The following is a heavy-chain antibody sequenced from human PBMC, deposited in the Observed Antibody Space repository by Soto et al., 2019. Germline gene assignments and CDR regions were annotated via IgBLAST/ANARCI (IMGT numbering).Heavy chain of an antibody. Sequence: QVQLQESGPGLVKTSETLSLTCTVSGGPFGGYYWCWVRQPPGKGLEWIGYVHSGGTTRYNPSLETRVTMSIDTSTNQFSLSLSSFTAAVSGVYFCAKGVMASSWYNWFDPWGQGTLVAVTS. D-gene: IGHD6-13*01. CDR1: GGPFGGYY. CDR3: AKGVMASSWYNWFDP. CDR2: VHSGGTT. J-gene: IGHJ5*02. V-gene: IGHV4-59*01.